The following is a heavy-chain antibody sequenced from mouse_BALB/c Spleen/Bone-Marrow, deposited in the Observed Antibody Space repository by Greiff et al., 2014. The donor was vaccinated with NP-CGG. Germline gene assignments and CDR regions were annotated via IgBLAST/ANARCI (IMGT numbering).Heavy chain of an antibody. CDR3: TRHGGYYPYYYAMDY. D-gene: IGHD2-3*01. CDR2: ISHGGGTT. V-gene: IGHV5-12-1*01. CDR1: GSAFSSYD. J-gene: IGHJ4*01. Sequence: EVNLVESGGGLVKPGGSLKLSCAASGSAFSSYDMSWVRQTPEKRLEWVAFISHGGGTTYYSDTVKGRFTISRDNAKNTLYLQMSSLKSEDTAIYYCTRHGGYYPYYYAMDYWGQGTSVTVSS.